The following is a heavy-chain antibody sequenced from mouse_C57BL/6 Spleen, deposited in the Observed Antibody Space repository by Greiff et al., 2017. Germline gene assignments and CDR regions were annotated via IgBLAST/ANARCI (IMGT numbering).Heavy chain of an antibody. V-gene: IGHV1-82*01. Sequence: QVQLQQSGPELVKPGASVKISCKASGYAFSSSWMNWVKQRPGKGLEWIGRIYPGDGDTNYNGKFKGKATLTADKSSSTAYMQLSSLTSEDSAVYFCARVRLRGFDYWGQGTTLTVSS. CDR2: IYPGDGDT. CDR1: GYAFSSSW. D-gene: IGHD1-3*01. J-gene: IGHJ2*01. CDR3: ARVRLRGFDY.